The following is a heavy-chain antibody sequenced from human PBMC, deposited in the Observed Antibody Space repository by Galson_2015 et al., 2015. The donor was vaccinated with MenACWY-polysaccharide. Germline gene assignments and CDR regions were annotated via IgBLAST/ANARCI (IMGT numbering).Heavy chain of an antibody. Sequence: ETLSLTCTVSGDSISSSFWNWFRQPPGKGLEWVGWTYYSGSTKYTPSLESRVTISLDASKNQFSLRLSSVTAADTAVYYCARAPRPDKTFGYFDYWGQGVLVTVST. CDR3: ARAPRPDKTFGYFDY. CDR1: GDSISSSF. D-gene: IGHD3-16*01. CDR2: TYYSGST. V-gene: IGHV4-59*01. J-gene: IGHJ4*02.